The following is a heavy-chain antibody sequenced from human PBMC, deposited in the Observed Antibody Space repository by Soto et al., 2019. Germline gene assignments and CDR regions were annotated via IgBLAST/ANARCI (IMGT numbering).Heavy chain of an antibody. D-gene: IGHD3-16*02. V-gene: IGHV4-31*03. CDR2: IYYSGST. CDR3: AATFGGVIAPFDY. CDR1: GGSISSGGYY. Sequence: SETLSLTCTVSGGSISSGGYYWSWIRQHPGKGLEWIGYIYYSGSTYYNPSLKSRVTISVDTSKNQFSLKLSSVTAADTAVYYWAATFGGVIAPFDYWGKGTLVTVSS. J-gene: IGHJ4*02.